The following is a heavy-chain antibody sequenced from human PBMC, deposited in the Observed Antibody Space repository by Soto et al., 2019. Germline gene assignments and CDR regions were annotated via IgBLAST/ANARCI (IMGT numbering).Heavy chain of an antibody. CDR2: IIPIFGTA. CDR3: ARGGHYDSSGYYYPHIDY. Sequence: QVQLVQSGAEVKKPGSSVKVSCKASGGTFSSYAISWVRQAPGQGLEWMGGIIPIFGTANYAQKFQGRVTITADESTSTAYMELSSLRSADTAVYYCARGGHYDSSGYYYPHIDYWGQGTLVTVSS. J-gene: IGHJ4*02. V-gene: IGHV1-69*01. D-gene: IGHD3-22*01. CDR1: GGTFSSYA.